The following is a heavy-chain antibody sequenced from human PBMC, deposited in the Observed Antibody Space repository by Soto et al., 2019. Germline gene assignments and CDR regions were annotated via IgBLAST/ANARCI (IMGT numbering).Heavy chain of an antibody. Sequence: GGSLRLSCAASGFTFSSYWMHWVRQAPGKGLVWVSRINSDGSSTSYADSVKGRFTISRDNAKNTLYLQMNSLRAEDMAVYYCARWEDYADFDYWGQGTLVTVSS. D-gene: IGHD4-17*01. V-gene: IGHV3-74*01. J-gene: IGHJ4*02. CDR1: GFTFSSYW. CDR3: ARWEDYADFDY. CDR2: INSDGSST.